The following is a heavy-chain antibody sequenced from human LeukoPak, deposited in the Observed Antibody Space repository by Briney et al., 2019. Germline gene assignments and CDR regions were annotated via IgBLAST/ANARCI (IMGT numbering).Heavy chain of an antibody. CDR2: IYYTGNT. Sequence: SETLSLTCTVSGGSISSYYWTWIRQSPGKGLEWIGYIYYTGNTNYNPSLKSQVTISLDTSGNRFSLQLSSVTAADTAIYYCARRARATGGGDYFDYWGQGTLVTVSS. CDR1: GGSISSYY. J-gene: IGHJ4*02. D-gene: IGHD2-15*01. CDR3: ARRARATGGGDYFDY. V-gene: IGHV4-59*08.